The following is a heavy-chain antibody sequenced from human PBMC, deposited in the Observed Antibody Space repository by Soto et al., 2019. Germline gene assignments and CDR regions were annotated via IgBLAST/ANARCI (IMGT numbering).Heavy chain of an antibody. Sequence: EVQVLESGGGLIQPGGSLRLSCAASGFSFSSYAMSWVRQAPGKGLEWVSVVSGSGGSTYYADSVKGRFTISRDNSKNILYLQMSSLKVEDTAVYYCATIRGNYYSISGNSALDYWGQGTLVTVSS. V-gene: IGHV3-23*01. CDR2: VSGSGGST. CDR1: GFSFSSYA. D-gene: IGHD3-10*01. J-gene: IGHJ4*02. CDR3: ATIRGNYYSISGNSALDY.